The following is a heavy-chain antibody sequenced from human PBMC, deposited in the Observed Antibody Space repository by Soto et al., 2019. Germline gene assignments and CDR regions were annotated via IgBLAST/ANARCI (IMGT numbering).Heavy chain of an antibody. J-gene: IGHJ4*02. V-gene: IGHV1-8*01. Sequence: QVQLVQSGAEVKKPGASVKVSCKASGYTFTSYDINWVRQATGQGLEWMGWMNPNSGNTGYAQKFQGRVTMTRNTSISTAYMELSSLRSEDTAVYYCARGGQDSYDSSGYYLLLFDYWGQGTLVTVSS. CDR2: MNPNSGNT. CDR3: ARGGQDSYDSSGYYLLLFDY. D-gene: IGHD3-22*01. CDR1: GYTFTSYD.